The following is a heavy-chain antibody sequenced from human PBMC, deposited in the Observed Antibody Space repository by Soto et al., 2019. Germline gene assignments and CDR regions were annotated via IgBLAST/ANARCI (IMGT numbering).Heavy chain of an antibody. J-gene: IGHJ1*01. V-gene: IGHV3-30-3*01. Sequence: GGSLRLSCAASGFTFSSYSMHWVRQAPGKGLEWVAVISYDGSNKYYADSVKGRFTISRDNSKNTLYLQMNSLRAEDTAVYYCARSYDSSGYYLRFQHWGQGTLVTVSS. CDR2: ISYDGSNK. D-gene: IGHD3-22*01. CDR3: ARSYDSSGYYLRFQH. CDR1: GFTFSSYS.